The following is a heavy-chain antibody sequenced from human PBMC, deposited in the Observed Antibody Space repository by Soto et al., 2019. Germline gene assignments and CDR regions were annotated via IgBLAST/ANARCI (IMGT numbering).Heavy chain of an antibody. V-gene: IGHV3-30-3*01. D-gene: IGHD3-9*01. J-gene: IGHJ4*02. CDR1: GFTFSSYA. CDR2: ISYDGSNK. Sequence: GGSLRLSCAASGFTFSSYAMHWVRQASGKGLEWVAVISYDGSNKYYADSVKGRFTISRDNSKNTLYLQMNRQRAEDTAVYYSAREVLLTGYSRGDYWSQGNLVTVSS. CDR3: AREVLLTGYSRGDY.